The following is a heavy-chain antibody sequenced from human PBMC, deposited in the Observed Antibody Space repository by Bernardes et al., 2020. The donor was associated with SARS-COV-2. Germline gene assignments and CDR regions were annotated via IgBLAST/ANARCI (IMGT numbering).Heavy chain of an antibody. V-gene: IGHV1-24*01. Sequence: ASVKVSCKVSGSSLTGLSMNWVRQTSGNGLEWMGGFDPGKGLTIYAQKFQGRVSMTEETSTDTAYMELTSLRSDDTAVYYCAAYGAGSFLLYYFDYWGQGTLV. CDR2: FDPGKGLT. D-gene: IGHD3-10*01. CDR3: AAYGAGSFLLYYFDY. CDR1: GSSLTGLS. J-gene: IGHJ4*02.